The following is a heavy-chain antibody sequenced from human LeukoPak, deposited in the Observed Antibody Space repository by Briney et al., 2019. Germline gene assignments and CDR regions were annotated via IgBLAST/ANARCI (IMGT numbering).Heavy chain of an antibody. CDR3: ARGTIAVNFDY. CDR2: ISSSSTYI. J-gene: IGHJ4*02. D-gene: IGHD6-19*01. Sequence: GGSLRLSCAASGFTYSSYSMNWVRQAPGKGLEWVSSISSSSTYIYYADSVRARFTISRDNARNSLYLQMNSLRAEDTAVYYCARGTIAVNFDYWGQGTLVTVSS. CDR1: GFTYSSYS. V-gene: IGHV3-21*01.